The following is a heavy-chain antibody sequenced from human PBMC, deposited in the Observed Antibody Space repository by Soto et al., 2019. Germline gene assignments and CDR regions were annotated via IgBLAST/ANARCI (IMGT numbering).Heavy chain of an antibody. CDR2: INWDGDET. D-gene: IGHD4-17*01. Sequence: PWWSLRLSCSASVFTFDDYAMWWVRQAPGKGLEWVSLINWDGDETYYADSVKGRFTISRDNTNNSVYLQMSSLRTEDTALYYCAKGATVTTHYQYYGVDVWGQGTTVTVSS. CDR3: AKGATVTTHYQYYGVDV. CDR1: VFTFDDYA. V-gene: IGHV3-43D*04. J-gene: IGHJ6*02.